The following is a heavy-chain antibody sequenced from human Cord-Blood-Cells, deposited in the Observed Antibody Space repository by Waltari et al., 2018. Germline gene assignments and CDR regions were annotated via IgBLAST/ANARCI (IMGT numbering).Heavy chain of an antibody. J-gene: IGHJ4*02. Sequence: QVQLQESGPGLVKPSETLSLTCTVSGGSISSYYWSWIRQPAGKGLEWIGRIYTSGSTNYNPSLKSRVTMSVDTSKNQFSLKLSSVTAADTAVYYCARDSFNIAARPSGPPGPPFDYWGQGTLVTVSS. CDR3: ARDSFNIAARPSGPPGPPFDY. V-gene: IGHV4-4*07. CDR2: IYTSGST. D-gene: IGHD6-6*01. CDR1: GGSISSYY.